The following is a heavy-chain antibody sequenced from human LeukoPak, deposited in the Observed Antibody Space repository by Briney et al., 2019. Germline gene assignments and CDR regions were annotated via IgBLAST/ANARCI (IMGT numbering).Heavy chain of an antibody. J-gene: IGHJ4*02. CDR1: GYIFINYG. Sequence: ASVKVSCKTSGYIFINYGINWVRQAPGQGVEWMGWISGYNGDTNYAQKLQGRVTMTTDTSTNTAYMELRSLTSDDTAVYYCARGGQWLSSDHWGQGTLVTVSS. CDR3: ARGGQWLSSDH. D-gene: IGHD6-19*01. V-gene: IGHV1-18*01. CDR2: ISGYNGDT.